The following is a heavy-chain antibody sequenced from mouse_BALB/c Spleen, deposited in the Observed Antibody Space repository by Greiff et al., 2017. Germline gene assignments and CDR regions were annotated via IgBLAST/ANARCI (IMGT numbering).Heavy chain of an antibody. CDR3: ARRRGYDYGWFAY. CDR2: INPYNDGT. J-gene: IGHJ3*01. Sequence: QLQQSGPELVKPGASVKMSCKASGYTFTSYVIHWVKQKPGQGLEWIGYINPYNDGTKYNEKFKGKATLTSDKSSSTAYMELSSLTSEDSAVYYCARRRGYDYGWFAYWGQGTLVTVSA. V-gene: IGHV1-14*01. D-gene: IGHD2-4*01. CDR1: GYTFTSYV.